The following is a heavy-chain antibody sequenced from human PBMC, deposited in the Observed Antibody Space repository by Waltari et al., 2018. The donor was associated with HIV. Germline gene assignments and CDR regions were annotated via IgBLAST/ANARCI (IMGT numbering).Heavy chain of an antibody. CDR2: INPKSGGT. D-gene: IGHD6-19*01. Sequence: YMHWVRQAPGQGLEWMGWINPKSGGTNYAQKFQGRVTMTRDTSISTVYMELSRLRSDDTAVYYCARDVGRGDSSAWYKWFDSWGQGTRVTVSS. J-gene: IGHJ5*01. CDR1: Y. CDR3: ARDVGRGDSSAWYKWFDS. V-gene: IGHV1-2*02.